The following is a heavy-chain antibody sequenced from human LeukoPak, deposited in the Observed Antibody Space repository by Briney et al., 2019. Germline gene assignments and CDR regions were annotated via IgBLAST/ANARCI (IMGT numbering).Heavy chain of an antibody. V-gene: IGHV3-30*02. CDR3: AKDLKLAPFDY. CDR1: GSTFSSYG. Sequence: GGSLRLSCAPSGSTFSSYGMHWVRQAPGKGLEWVAFIQYDGNDKHYADSVKGRFTISRDNSQDTLYLQMNSLRAEDTAVYYCAKDLKLAPFDYWGQGTLVTVSS. J-gene: IGHJ4*02. CDR2: IQYDGNDK.